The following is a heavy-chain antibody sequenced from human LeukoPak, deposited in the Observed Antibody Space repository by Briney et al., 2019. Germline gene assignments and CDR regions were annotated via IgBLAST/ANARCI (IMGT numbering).Heavy chain of an antibody. Sequence: GGSLRLSCAASGFIFSSYAMHWARRAPGKGPEWVAIIWFDGSNQYYAESVEGRFTVSRDNSKNTLYLQMNSLRAEDTAVYSCARGLGYSYGYGIDYWGQGTLVIASS. CDR1: GFIFSSYA. D-gene: IGHD5-18*01. CDR3: ARGLGYSYGYGIDY. V-gene: IGHV3-33*01. J-gene: IGHJ4*02. CDR2: IWFDGSNQ.